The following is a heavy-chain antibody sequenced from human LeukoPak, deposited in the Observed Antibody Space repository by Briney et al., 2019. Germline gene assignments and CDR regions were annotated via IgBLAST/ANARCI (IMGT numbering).Heavy chain of an antibody. J-gene: IGHJ4*02. CDR1: GFTFSNYS. V-gene: IGHV3-21*01. CDR3: VRDPVREEFDY. D-gene: IGHD1-1*01. CDR2: ISSSSSYI. Sequence: GGSLRLSCAASGFTFSNYSMNWVRQAPGKGLEWVSSISSSSSYIYYADSVKGRFTISRDNAKNSLYLQMNSLRAEDTAVYYCVRDPVREEFDYWGQGTLVTVSS.